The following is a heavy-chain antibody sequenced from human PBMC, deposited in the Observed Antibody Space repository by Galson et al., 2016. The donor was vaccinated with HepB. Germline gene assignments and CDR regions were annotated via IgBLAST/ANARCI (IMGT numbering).Heavy chain of an antibody. J-gene: IGHJ4*02. V-gene: IGHV4-31*03. CDR2: IYDSANI. CDR1: GGSMSSGVSY. D-gene: IGHD3-10*01. Sequence: TLSLTYTVSGGSMSSGVSYWSWIHQYPGKGLEWIGFIYDSANIHYNPSLKSRVTLSVDTSKNQFSLNLNSVTAADTAVYYCARSSVMTYFDYWGQGTLVTVSS. CDR3: ARSSVMTYFDY.